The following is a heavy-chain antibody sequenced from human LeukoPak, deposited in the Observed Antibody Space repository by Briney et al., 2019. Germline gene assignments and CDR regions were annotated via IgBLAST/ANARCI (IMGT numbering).Heavy chain of an antibody. J-gene: IGHJ3*02. CDR2: ISRSSSTI. CDR1: GFTFSSYY. Sequence: GGSLRLSCAGTGFTFSSYYMIWVRQAPGKGLEWVSYISRSSSTIYYADSVKGRFTISRDNAKNSLYLQMNSLRDEDTAVYYCARDQFYAFDIWGQGTMVTVSS. V-gene: IGHV3-48*02. CDR3: ARDQFYAFDI.